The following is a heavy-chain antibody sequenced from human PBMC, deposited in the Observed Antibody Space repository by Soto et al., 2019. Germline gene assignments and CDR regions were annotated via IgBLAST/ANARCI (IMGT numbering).Heavy chain of an antibody. Sequence: QVQLVESGGGLVQPGTSLRLSCAASGFTFSTHGMHWVRQAPGKGLEWVAMISHDGSATHYVDSVKGRFTISRDTSKNTLFLQMDSLRVEDTAIYYCAKDWGETGWDNWFDSWGQGTLVTVSS. V-gene: IGHV3-30*18. CDR1: GFTFSTHG. CDR3: AKDWGETGWDNWFDS. D-gene: IGHD6-19*01. CDR2: ISHDGSAT. J-gene: IGHJ5*01.